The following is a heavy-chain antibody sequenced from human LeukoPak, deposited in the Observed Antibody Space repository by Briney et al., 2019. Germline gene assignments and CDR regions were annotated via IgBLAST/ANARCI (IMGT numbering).Heavy chain of an antibody. CDR1: GGSFSGYY. D-gene: IGHD6-19*01. Sequence: PSETLSLTCAVYGGSFSGYYWSWIRQPAGKGLEWIGRIPSSGSTNYNPSLKSRVTISVDTSKNQFSLKLSSVTAADTAVYYCARAQAVDDAFDIWGQGTMVTVSS. CDR3: ARAQAVDDAFDI. J-gene: IGHJ3*02. V-gene: IGHV4-59*10. CDR2: IPSSGST.